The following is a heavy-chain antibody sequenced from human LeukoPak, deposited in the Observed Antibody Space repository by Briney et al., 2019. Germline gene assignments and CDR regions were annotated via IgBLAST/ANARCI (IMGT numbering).Heavy chain of an antibody. V-gene: IGHV3-23*01. CDR1: GFTFSSYA. D-gene: IGHD4-11*01. Sequence: PGGSLRLSCAASGFTFSSYAMSWVRQAPGKGLEWVSAISGSGGSTYYADSVKGRFTISRDNSKNTLYLQMNSLRAEDTAVYYCAKASSYRYSNYVGPYYFDYWGQGTLVTVSS. J-gene: IGHJ4*02. CDR2: ISGSGGST. CDR3: AKASSYRYSNYVGPYYFDY.